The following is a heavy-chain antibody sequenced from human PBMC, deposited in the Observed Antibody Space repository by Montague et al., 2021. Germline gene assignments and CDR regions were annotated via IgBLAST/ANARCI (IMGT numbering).Heavy chain of an antibody. D-gene: IGHD6-19*01. CDR1: GFTFRSYA. CDR2: ITASGATT. V-gene: IGHV3-23*01. Sequence: SLSLSCSASGFTFRSYAMSWVRQSAGKGLEWVSTITASGATTYYEDSVKGRFTISRDNSKNTLYLQMNSLRAEDTAIYFCANARVAVAGAEDYWGQGALVTVSS. J-gene: IGHJ4*02. CDR3: ANARVAVAGAEDY.